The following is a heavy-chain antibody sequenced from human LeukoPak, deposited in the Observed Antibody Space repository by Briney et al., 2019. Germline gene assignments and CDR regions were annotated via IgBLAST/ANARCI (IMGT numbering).Heavy chain of an antibody. J-gene: IGHJ4*02. CDR3: AKDRDFITLFGVPSDY. CDR2: IRYDGSNK. V-gene: IGHV3-30*02. D-gene: IGHD3-3*01. Sequence: PGGSLRLSCAASGFTFSSYGMHWVRQAPGKGLEWVAFIRYDGSNKYYADSVKGRFTISRDNSKSTLYLQMNSLRAEDTAVYYCAKDRDFITLFGVPSDYWGQGTLVTVSS. CDR1: GFTFSSYG.